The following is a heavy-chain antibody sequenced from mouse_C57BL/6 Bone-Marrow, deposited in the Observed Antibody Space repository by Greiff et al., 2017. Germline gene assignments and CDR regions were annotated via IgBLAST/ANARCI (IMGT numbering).Heavy chain of an antibody. CDR2: ISNGGGST. D-gene: IGHD2-1*01. CDR3: ARDLLCDY. J-gene: IGHJ4*01. Sequence: EVQLMESGGGLVQPGGSLKLSCAASGFTFSDYYMYWVRQTPEKRLEWVAYISNGGGSTYYPDTVKGRFTISRDNAKNTLYLQMSRLKSEDTAMYYCARDLLCDYWGQGTSVTVSS. V-gene: IGHV5-12*01. CDR1: GFTFSDYY.